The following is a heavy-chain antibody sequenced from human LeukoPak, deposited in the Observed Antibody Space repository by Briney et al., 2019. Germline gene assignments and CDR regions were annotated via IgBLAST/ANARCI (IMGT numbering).Heavy chain of an antibody. CDR3: ARESGSYWKSYYYYGMDV. CDR1: GYTFTSYG. J-gene: IGHJ6*02. V-gene: IGHV1-18*01. D-gene: IGHD1-26*01. CDR2: ISAYNGNT. Sequence: GASVKVSCKASGYTFTSYGISRVRQAPGQGLEWMGWISAYNGNTNYAQKLQGRVTMTTDTSTSTAYMELRSLRSDDTAVYYCARESGSYWKSYYYYGMDVWGQGTTVTVSS.